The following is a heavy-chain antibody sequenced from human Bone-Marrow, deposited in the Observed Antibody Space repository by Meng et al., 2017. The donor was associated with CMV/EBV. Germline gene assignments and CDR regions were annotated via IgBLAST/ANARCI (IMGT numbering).Heavy chain of an antibody. D-gene: IGHD3-22*01. J-gene: IGHJ4*02. V-gene: IGHV3-7*03. CDR2: IKQGGSGG. Sequence: GESLKISCSASGLTFSTSYMSWVRQAPGKGLEWVAIIKQGGSGGVYVDSVKGRFTMSRDNSKNTLYLQMNSLRPEDTAAYYFALDSSYYDSSRPRFDHWGQGTLVTVSS. CDR3: ALDSSYYDSSRPRFDH. CDR1: GLTFSTSY.